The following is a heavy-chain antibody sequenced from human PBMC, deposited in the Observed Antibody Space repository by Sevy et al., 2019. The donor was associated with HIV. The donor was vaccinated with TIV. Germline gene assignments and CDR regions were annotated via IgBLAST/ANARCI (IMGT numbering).Heavy chain of an antibody. CDR1: GFTFSSYE. J-gene: IGHJ1*01. CDR2: ISNSGSII. CDR3: AREDRSRQYFQY. D-gene: IGHD6-13*01. Sequence: GGYLRLSCVISGFTFSSYEMNWVRQAPGKGLERVSHISNSGSIIYYEDSVKGRFTISRDNAKNSLYLQMNSLRAEDTAVYDCAREDRSRQYFQYWGQGTLVRVSS. V-gene: IGHV3-48*03.